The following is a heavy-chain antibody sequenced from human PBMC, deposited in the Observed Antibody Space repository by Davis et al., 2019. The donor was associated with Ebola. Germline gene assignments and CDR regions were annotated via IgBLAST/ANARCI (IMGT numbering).Heavy chain of an antibody. CDR3: TRSGGSGWYSAFDY. CDR1: GFTFGDYA. J-gene: IGHJ4*02. V-gene: IGHV3-49*04. CDR2: LRSKAYGGTT. Sequence: GESLKIPCTASGFTFGDYAMSWVRQAPGTGLEWVGFLRSKAYGGTTEYAASVKGRFTISSDDSKSIAYLQMNSLKTEDTAVYYCTRSGGSGWYSAFDYWGQGTLVTVSS. D-gene: IGHD6-19*01.